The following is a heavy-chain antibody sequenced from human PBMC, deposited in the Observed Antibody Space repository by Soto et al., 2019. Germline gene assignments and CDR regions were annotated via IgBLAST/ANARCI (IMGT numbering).Heavy chain of an antibody. CDR1: VFTFISYA. CDR2: ISANSDST. CDR3: ARVLYGSGSYSDY. J-gene: IGHJ4*02. Sequence: GWSLRLSCASSVFTFISYAMSWVRQAPGKGLEWVSAISANSDSTYYADSVKGRFTISRDNSKNTLYLQVNSLRAEDTAVYYCARVLYGSGSYSDYWGQGTLVTVSS. V-gene: IGHV3-23*01. D-gene: IGHD3-10*01.